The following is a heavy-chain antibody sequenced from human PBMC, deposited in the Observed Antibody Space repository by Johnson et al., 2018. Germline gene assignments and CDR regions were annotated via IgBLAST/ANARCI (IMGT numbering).Heavy chain of an antibody. CDR1: EFTFSGYG. CDR3: AKDEGGYSSGYHYYYGMDV. Sequence: QVQLVESGGGVVQPGRSLRLSCAASEFTFSGYGMQWVRQAPGKGLKWVAGISYDGRNKYYADSGKGRFTISRDNSKNTLYLQMNSLRAEDTAVYYCAKDEGGYSSGYHYYYGMDVWGQGTTVTVSS. CDR2: ISYDGRNK. J-gene: IGHJ6*02. V-gene: IGHV3-30*18. D-gene: IGHD5-18*01.